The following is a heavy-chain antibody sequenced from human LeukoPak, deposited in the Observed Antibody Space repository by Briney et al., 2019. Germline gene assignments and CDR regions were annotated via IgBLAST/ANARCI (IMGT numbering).Heavy chain of an antibody. D-gene: IGHD3-3*01. CDR3: ARDRLRGYYDFWSGDAFDI. CDR1: GFTFSSYA. V-gene: IGHV3-30*04. Sequence: QAGGSLRLSCAASGFTFSSYAMGWVRQAPGKGLEWVAVISYDGRNKYYADSVKGRFTISRDNSKNTLYLQMNSLRAEDTAVYYCARDRLRGYYDFWSGDAFDIWGQGTMVTVSS. CDR2: ISYDGRNK. J-gene: IGHJ3*02.